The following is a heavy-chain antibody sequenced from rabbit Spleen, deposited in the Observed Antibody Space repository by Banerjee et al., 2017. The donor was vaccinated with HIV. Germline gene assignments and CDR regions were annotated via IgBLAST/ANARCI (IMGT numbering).Heavy chain of an antibody. Sequence: QQLVESGGGLVKPGASLTLTCTASGFSFSGGYDMCWVRQAPGKGLEWIACIWVGSSYNTVYASWAKGRFTISRTSSTTVTLQMTSLTAADTATYFCARDFIDTGSFYFNLWGQGTLVTVS. CDR2: IWVGSSYNT. V-gene: IGHV1S40*01. D-gene: IGHD5-1*01. CDR1: GFSFSGGYD. J-gene: IGHJ4*01. CDR3: ARDFIDTGSFYFNL.